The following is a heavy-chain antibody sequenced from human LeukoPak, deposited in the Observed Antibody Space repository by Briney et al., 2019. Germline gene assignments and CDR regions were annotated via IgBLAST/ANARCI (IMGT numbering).Heavy chain of an antibody. J-gene: IGHJ6*03. Sequence: PSQTLSLTCTVSGGSISSGSYYWSWIRQPAGKGLEWIGRIYTSGSTNYNPSLKSRVTISVDTSENQFSLKLSSVTAADTAVYYCARDMHLERRHRLYYMDVWGKGTTVTVSS. CDR3: ARDMHLERRHRLYYMDV. CDR2: IYTSGST. CDR1: GGSISSGSYY. V-gene: IGHV4-61*02. D-gene: IGHD1-1*01.